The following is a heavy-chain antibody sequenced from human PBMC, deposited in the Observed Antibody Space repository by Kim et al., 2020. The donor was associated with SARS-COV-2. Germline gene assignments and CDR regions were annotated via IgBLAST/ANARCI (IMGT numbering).Heavy chain of an antibody. V-gene: IGHV3-30*04. CDR2: ISYDGSNK. CDR3: ASHYYGSGRPSSSYYYG. D-gene: IGHD3-10*01. Sequence: GGSLRLSCAASGFTFSSYATHWVRQAPGKGLEWVAVISYDGSNKYYADSVKGRFTISRDNSKNTLYLQMNSLRAEDTAVYYCASHYYGSGRPSSSYYYG. J-gene: IGHJ6*01. CDR1: GFTFSSYA.